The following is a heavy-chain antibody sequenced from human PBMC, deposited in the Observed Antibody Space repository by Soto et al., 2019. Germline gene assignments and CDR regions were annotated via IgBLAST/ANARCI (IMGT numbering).Heavy chain of an antibody. Sequence: QLQMQESGSGLVKPSQTLSLTCSVSGGSISSGGHSWSWIRQPPGKGLEWIGFIYHSGNTYYNPSLRSRVTISVDRAKNQFSLKLNSVTAADTAVYYCARVNVGYYFDSWGQGTLVTVSS. CDR1: GGSISSGGHS. D-gene: IGHD3-10*01. J-gene: IGHJ4*02. V-gene: IGHV4-30-2*01. CDR2: IYHSGNT. CDR3: ARVNVGYYFDS.